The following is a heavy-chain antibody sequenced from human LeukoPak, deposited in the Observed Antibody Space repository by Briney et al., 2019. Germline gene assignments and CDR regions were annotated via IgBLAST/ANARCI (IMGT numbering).Heavy chain of an antibody. Sequence: SETLSLTCTVSGLSISSYYWSWIRQPPGKGLEWIGYIYHSGSTNYNPSLKSRVTISIDTSKNQFSLKLSSVTAADTAVYYCARHYYDSSGYAWFDPWGQGTLVTVSS. CDR2: IYHSGST. CDR1: GLSISSYY. CDR3: ARHYYDSSGYAWFDP. V-gene: IGHV4-59*08. J-gene: IGHJ5*02. D-gene: IGHD3-22*01.